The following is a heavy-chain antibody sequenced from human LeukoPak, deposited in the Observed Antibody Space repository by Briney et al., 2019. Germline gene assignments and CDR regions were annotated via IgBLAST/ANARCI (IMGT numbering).Heavy chain of an antibody. Sequence: NPSETLSLTCTVSSGSMSPYFWSWVRQPPGKGLEWIGYVYTNDGSTKYNPSLKSRVTMSVDTSKNQISLKLSSVTAADTAIYYCARRQTYFDYWGQGTLVTVSS. CDR2: VYTNDGST. V-gene: IGHV4-4*09. J-gene: IGHJ4*02. CDR3: ARRQTYFDY. CDR1: SGSMSPYF.